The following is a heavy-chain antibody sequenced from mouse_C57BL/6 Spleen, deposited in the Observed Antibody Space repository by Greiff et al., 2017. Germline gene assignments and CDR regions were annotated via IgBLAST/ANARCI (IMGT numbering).Heavy chain of an antibody. CDR1: GYTFTSYW. J-gene: IGHJ1*03. V-gene: IGHV1-59*01. CDR2: IDPSDSYT. CDR3: ARSGGYGNWYFDV. Sequence: QVQLKQPGAELVRPGTSVKLSCKASGYTFTSYWMHWVKQRPGQGLEWIGVIDPSDSYTNYNQKFKGKATLTVDTSSSTAYMQLSSLTSEDSAVYYCARSGGYGNWYFDVWGTGTTVTVAS. D-gene: IGHD2-1*01.